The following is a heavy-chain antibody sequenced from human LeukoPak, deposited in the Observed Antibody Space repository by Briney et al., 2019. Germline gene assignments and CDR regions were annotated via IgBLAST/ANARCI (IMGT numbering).Heavy chain of an antibody. CDR1: GYTFTSYG. V-gene: IGHV1-18*01. CDR3: ARDAGRYCSSTSCYPAY. CDR2: ISAYNGNT. D-gene: IGHD2-2*01. Sequence: ASVKVSCKASGYTFTSYGISWVRQAPGQGLEWMGWISAYNGNTNYAQKLQGRVTMTTDTSTSTTYMELRSLRSDDTAVYYCARDAGRYCSSTSCYPAYWGQGTLVTVSS. J-gene: IGHJ4*02.